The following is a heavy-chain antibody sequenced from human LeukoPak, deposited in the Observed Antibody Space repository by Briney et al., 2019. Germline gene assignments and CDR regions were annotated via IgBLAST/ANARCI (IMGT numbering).Heavy chain of an antibody. D-gene: IGHD6-19*01. CDR3: TRRGRGSGSGWDED. Sequence: SETLSLTCTVSGVSIINSNHYWGWIRQPPGKGLEWIGSIYYSGSTYYKPSLESRVTISVDTSKNQFSLKPSSVTAADTAVYYCTRRGRGSGSGWDEDWGQGTLVTVSS. CDR1: GVSIINSNHY. CDR2: IYYSGST. J-gene: IGHJ4*02. V-gene: IGHV4-39*01.